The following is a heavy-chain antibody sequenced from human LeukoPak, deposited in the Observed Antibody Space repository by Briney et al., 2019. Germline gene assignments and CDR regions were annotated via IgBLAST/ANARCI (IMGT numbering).Heavy chain of an antibody. D-gene: IGHD2-15*01. CDR2: ISGSGGST. CDR1: GFTFSSFA. J-gene: IGHJ6*02. CDR3: AKDVIGYCSGGSCPGGYGMDV. V-gene: IGHV3-23*01. Sequence: GGSLRLSCAASGFTFSSFAMSWVRQAPGKGLEWVSAISGSGGSTYYADSVKGRFTIPRDNSKNTLYLQMNSLRAEDTAVYYCAKDVIGYCSGGSCPGGYGMDVWGQGTTVTVSS.